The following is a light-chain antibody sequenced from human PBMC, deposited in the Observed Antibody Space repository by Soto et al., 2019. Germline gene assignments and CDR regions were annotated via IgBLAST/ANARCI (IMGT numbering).Light chain of an antibody. CDR2: NNN. CDR1: SSNIGTNT. V-gene: IGLV1-44*01. CDR3: QSYDSSLTAYV. J-gene: IGLJ1*01. Sequence: QSVLTQPPSASGTPGQRVTISCSGSSSNIGTNTVNWYLQLPGTAPKLLMYNNNQRPSGVPERFSGSKSGTSASLAIGGLQSEDEADYYCQSYDSSLTAYVFGAGTKVTVL.